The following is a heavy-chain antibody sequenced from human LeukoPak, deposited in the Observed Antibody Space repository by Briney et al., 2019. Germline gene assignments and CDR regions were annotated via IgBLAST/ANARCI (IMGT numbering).Heavy chain of an antibody. Sequence: KPSETLSLTCTVSGGSISSSSYYWGWIRQPPGKGLEWIGSIYYSGSTYYNPSLKSRVTISVDTSKNQFSLKLSSVTAADTAVYYCARHLLRCFDWLPWPNYGMDVWGQGTTVTVSS. CDR2: IYYSGST. J-gene: IGHJ6*02. D-gene: IGHD3-9*01. CDR1: GGSISSSSYY. CDR3: ARHLLRCFDWLPWPNYGMDV. V-gene: IGHV4-39*01.